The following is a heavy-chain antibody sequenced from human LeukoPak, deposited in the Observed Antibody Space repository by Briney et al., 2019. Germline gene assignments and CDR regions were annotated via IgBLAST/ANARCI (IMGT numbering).Heavy chain of an antibody. D-gene: IGHD6-19*01. J-gene: IGHJ4*02. Sequence: SETLSLTCTVSGGSISGYYWSWIRQPPGKGLEWIGEINHSGSTNYNPSLMSRVTISVDTSKNQFSLKLSSVTAADTAVYYCAARFSSGWYSDYWGQGTLVTVSS. V-gene: IGHV4-34*01. CDR1: GGSISGYY. CDR2: INHSGST. CDR3: AARFSSGWYSDY.